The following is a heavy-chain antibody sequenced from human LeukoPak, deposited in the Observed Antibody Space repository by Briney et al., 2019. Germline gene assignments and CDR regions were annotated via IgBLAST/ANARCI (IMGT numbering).Heavy chain of an antibody. CDR2: ISSSSSTI. D-gene: IGHD2-15*01. CDR1: GFTFSSYS. V-gene: IGHV3-48*01. J-gene: IGHJ4*02. CDR3: AKDKDTPATAQPQRGYFES. Sequence: GGSLRLSCAASGFTFSSYSMNWVRQAPGKGLEWVSYISSSSSTIYYADSVNGRFTISRDTSKNSLDLQMNSLRVEDTAVYFCAKDKDTPATAQPQRGYFESWGQGTLVTVSS.